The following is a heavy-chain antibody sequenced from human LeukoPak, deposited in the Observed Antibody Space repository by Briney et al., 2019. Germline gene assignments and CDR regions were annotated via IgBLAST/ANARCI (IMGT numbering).Heavy chain of an antibody. Sequence: GASVKVSCKASGYTFTSYGISWVRQAPGQGLEWMGWISAYNGNTNYAQKLQGRVTMTTDTSTSTAYMELRSLRSDDTAVYYCARDGRSKGYGSGSYNWFDPWGQGTLVTVSS. CDR2: ISAYNGNT. CDR3: ARDGRSKGYGSGSYNWFDP. D-gene: IGHD3-10*01. J-gene: IGHJ5*02. V-gene: IGHV1-18*01. CDR1: GYTFTSYG.